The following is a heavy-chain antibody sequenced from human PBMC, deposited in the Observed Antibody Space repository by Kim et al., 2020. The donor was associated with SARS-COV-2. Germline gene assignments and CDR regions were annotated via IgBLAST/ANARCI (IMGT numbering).Heavy chain of an antibody. CDR2: ISSSSSTI. V-gene: IGHV3-48*02. CDR3: AREGYYDGSGSYYNANWFDP. Sequence: GGSLRLSCAASGFTFSSYSMNWVRQAPGKGLEWVSYISSSSSTIYYADSVKGRFTISRDNAKNSLYLQMNSLRDEDTAVYYCAREGYYDGSGSYYNANWFDPWGQGTLVTVSS. D-gene: IGHD3-10*01. CDR1: GFTFSSYS. J-gene: IGHJ5*02.